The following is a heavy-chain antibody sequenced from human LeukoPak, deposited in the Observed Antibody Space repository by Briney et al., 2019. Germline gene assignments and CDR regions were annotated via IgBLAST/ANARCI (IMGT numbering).Heavy chain of an antibody. D-gene: IGHD2-15*01. CDR1: GFTFSSYA. Sequence: GGSLRLSCAASGFTFSSYAMHWVRQAPGKGLEYVSAIISNGGSTYYANSVKGRFTISRDNSKNTLYLQMGRLRAEDMAVYYCARMAASYYSYYYYMDVWGKGTTVTVSS. CDR3: ARMAASYYSYYYYMDV. CDR2: IISNGGST. J-gene: IGHJ6*03. V-gene: IGHV3-64*01.